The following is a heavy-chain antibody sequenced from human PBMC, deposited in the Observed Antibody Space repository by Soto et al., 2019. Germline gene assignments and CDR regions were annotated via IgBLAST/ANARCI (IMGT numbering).Heavy chain of an antibody. CDR3: ANLVLAVTQKGYYYGMYV. CDR1: GFTFDDYA. V-gene: IGHV3-9*01. Sequence: GGSLRLSCAASGFTFDDYAMHWVRQAPGKGLEWVSGISWNSGSIGYADSVKGRFTISRDNAKNSLYLQMNSLRAEDTALYYCANLVLAVTQKGYYYGMYVWGQGTTVTVSS. CDR2: ISWNSGSI. D-gene: IGHD4-4*01. J-gene: IGHJ6*02.